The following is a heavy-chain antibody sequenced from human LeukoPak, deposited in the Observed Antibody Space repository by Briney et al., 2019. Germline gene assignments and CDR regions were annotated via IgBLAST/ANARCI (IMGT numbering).Heavy chain of an antibody. V-gene: IGHV4-59*01. J-gene: IGHJ2*01. CDR3: ARVCGSSSIYWSFDL. CDR1: GGSFSSYY. CDR2: VHHSGST. Sequence: SETLSLTCTVSGGSFSSYYWSWIRQPPGKGLEWIGFVHHSGSTNYSPSLRSRVTISADTSKNQFSLKLSSVTAADTAVYYCARVCGSSSIYWSFDLWGRGSLVTVSS. D-gene: IGHD6-13*01.